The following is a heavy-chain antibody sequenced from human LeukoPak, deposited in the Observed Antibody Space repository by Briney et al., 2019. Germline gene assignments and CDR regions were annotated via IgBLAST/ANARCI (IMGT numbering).Heavy chain of an antibody. Sequence: GASVKASCKASGGTFSSYAISWVRQAPGQGLEWMGGIIPIFGTANYAQKFQGRVTITADESTSTAYMELSSLRSEDTAVYYCASGIAAAGTYYYYGMDVWGQGTTVTVSS. CDR3: ASGIAAAGTYYYYGMDV. V-gene: IGHV1-69*13. D-gene: IGHD6-13*01. CDR2: IIPIFGTA. J-gene: IGHJ6*02. CDR1: GGTFSSYA.